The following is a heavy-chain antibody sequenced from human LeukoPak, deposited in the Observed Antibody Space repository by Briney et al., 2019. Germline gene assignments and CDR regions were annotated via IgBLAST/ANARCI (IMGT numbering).Heavy chain of an antibody. J-gene: IGHJ4*02. CDR3: AGDTDDSSGYAFDY. Sequence: GGSLRLSCAASGFTFSSYWMHWVRQAPGKGLVWVSRINSDGSSTSNADSVKGRFTISRDNAKNTLYLQMNSLRAEDTAVYYCAGDTDDSSGYAFDYWGQGTLVTVSS. CDR1: GFTFSSYW. V-gene: IGHV3-74*01. D-gene: IGHD3-22*01. CDR2: INSDGSST.